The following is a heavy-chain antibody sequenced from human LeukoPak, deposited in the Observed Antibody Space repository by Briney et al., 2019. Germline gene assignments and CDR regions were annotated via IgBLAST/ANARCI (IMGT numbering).Heavy chain of an antibody. Sequence: ASVKVSCKASGYTFTGYYMHWVRQAPGQGLEWMGRINPNSGGTNYAQKFQGRVTMTRDTSISTAYMELSRLRSDDTAVYYCAMSRSAGIVVVVAARTVGWGQGTLVAVSS. CDR1: GYTFTGYY. V-gene: IGHV1-2*06. D-gene: IGHD2-15*01. CDR3: AMSRSAGIVVVVAARTVG. CDR2: INPNSGGT. J-gene: IGHJ4*02.